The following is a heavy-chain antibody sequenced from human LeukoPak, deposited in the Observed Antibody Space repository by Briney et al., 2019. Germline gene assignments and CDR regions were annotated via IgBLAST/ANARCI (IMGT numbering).Heavy chain of an antibody. Sequence: ASVKVSCKASGYTFTSYGISWVRQAPGQGLEWMGWISAYNGNTNYAQKLQGRVTMTTDTSTSTAYMELSSLRSEDTAVYYCARAGMVGATRGYFDYWGQGTLVTVSS. CDR3: ARAGMVGATRGYFDY. CDR2: ISAYNGNT. V-gene: IGHV1-18*01. J-gene: IGHJ4*02. D-gene: IGHD1-26*01. CDR1: GYTFTSYG.